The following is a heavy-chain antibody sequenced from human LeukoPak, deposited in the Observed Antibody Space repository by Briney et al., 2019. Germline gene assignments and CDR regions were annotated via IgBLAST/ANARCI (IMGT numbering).Heavy chain of an antibody. V-gene: IGHV1-18*01. J-gene: IGHJ3*02. CDR1: GYTFTSYG. CDR2: ISAYNGNT. D-gene: IGHD3-16*01. CDR3: ASASGGGGLDDAFHI. Sequence: ASVKVSCKASGYTFTSYGISWVRQAPGQRLEWMGWISAYNGNTNYAQKLQGRVTMTTDTSTSTAYMELRSLRSDDTAVYYCASASGGGGLDDAFHIWGHGTVVTVSS.